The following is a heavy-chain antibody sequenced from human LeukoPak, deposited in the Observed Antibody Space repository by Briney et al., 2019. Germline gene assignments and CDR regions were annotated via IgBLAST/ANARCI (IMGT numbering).Heavy chain of an antibody. CDR1: GGTFSSYA. J-gene: IGHJ3*02. Sequence: GASVKVSCKASGGTFSSYAISWVRQAPGQGLEWMGRIIPIFGTANYAQKFQGRVTITTDESTSTAYMELSSLRSEDTAVYYCARDADTAMVKTFDIWGQGTMVTVSS. CDR2: IIPIFGTA. CDR3: ARDADTAMVKTFDI. D-gene: IGHD5-18*01. V-gene: IGHV1-69*05.